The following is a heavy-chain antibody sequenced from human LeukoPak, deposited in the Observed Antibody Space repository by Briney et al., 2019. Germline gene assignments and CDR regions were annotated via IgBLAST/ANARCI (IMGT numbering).Heavy chain of an antibody. CDR3: ARSLRTSWSSRADWFDP. J-gene: IGHJ5*02. D-gene: IGHD2-2*01. CDR2: INHSGST. V-gene: IGHV4-34*01. Sequence: PSETLSLTCAVYGGSFSGYYWSWIRQPPGKGLEWIGEINHSGSTNYNPSLKSRVTISVDTSKSQFSLKLSSVTAADTAVYYCARSLRTSWSSRADWFDPWGQGTLVTVSS. CDR1: GGSFSGYY.